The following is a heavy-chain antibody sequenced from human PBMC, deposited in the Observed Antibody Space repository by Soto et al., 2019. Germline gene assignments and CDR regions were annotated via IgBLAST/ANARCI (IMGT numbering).Heavy chain of an antibody. CDR1: GGRFSSYA. J-gene: IGHJ4*02. CDR3: AREGYGDYSKPFDY. CDR2: IIPMFGTA. D-gene: IGHD4-17*01. V-gene: IGHV1-69*01. Sequence: QVQLVQSGAEVKKPGSSVKVSCKASGGRFSSYAISWVRQAPGQGLEWMGGIIPMFGTAKYAQKFQGRVTITGDESTSTAYMELNSLRSEDTAVYYCAREGYGDYSKPFDYWGQGTLVTVSS.